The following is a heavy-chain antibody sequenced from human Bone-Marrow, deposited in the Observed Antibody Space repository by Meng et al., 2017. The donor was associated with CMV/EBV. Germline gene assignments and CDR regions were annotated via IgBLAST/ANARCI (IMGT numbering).Heavy chain of an antibody. CDR2: INPNSGGT. V-gene: IGHV1-2*02. D-gene: IGHD2-2*01. Sequence: ASVKVSCKASGYTFTGYYMHWVRQAPGQGLEWMGWINPNSGGTNYAQKFQGRVTMTRDTSTSTVYMELSSLRSEDTAVYYCARSPYCSSTSCSRGWFDPWGQGTLVTVSS. CDR1: GYTFTGYY. J-gene: IGHJ5*02. CDR3: ARSPYCSSTSCSRGWFDP.